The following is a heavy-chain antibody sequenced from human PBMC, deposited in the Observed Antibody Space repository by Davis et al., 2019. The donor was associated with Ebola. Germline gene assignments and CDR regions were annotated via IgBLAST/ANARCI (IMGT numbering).Heavy chain of an antibody. CDR2: ISYDGSNK. Sequence: PGGSLRLSCAASGFTFSSYGMHWVRQAPGKGLEWVAVISYDGSNKYYADSVKGRFTISRDNSKNTLYLQMNSLRAEDTAVYYCASLGVADYWGQGTLVTVSS. CDR3: ASLGVADY. CDR1: GFTFSSYG. J-gene: IGHJ4*02. D-gene: IGHD2-15*01. V-gene: IGHV3-30*03.